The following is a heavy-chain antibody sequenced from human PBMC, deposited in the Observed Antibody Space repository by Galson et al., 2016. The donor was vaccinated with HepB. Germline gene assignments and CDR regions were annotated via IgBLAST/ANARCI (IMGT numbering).Heavy chain of an antibody. CDR1: GFTFSSYG. D-gene: IGHD2-15*01. CDR3: AKRGGLKYYFDC. CDR2: ISPGGST. J-gene: IGHJ4*02. V-gene: IGHV3-23*01. Sequence: SLRLSCAASGFTFSSYGMSWVRQAPGQGLDWVSSISPGGSTYTDSVKGRFTISRDNSRNTLYLEMNSLRAEDTAVYYCAKRGGLKYYFDCWGQGTLVTVYS.